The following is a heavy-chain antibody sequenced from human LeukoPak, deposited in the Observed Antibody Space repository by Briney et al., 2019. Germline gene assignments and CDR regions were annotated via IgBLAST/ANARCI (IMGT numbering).Heavy chain of an antibody. CDR1: EFIFSDYW. J-gene: IGHJ5*01. CDR3: ARDNGGWFDS. CDR2: IKQGGREE. D-gene: IGHD3-10*01. V-gene: IGHV3-7*03. Sequence: PGGSLRLSCVASEFIFSDYWMSWVRQAPGKGLEGVANIKQGGREEKYVGSVKGRFAISRDDAKSTLYLQMDSLSGDDTAVYYCARDNGGWFDSWGRGTLVIVSS.